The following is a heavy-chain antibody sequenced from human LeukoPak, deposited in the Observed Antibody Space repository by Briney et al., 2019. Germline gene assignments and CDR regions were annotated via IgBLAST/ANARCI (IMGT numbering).Heavy chain of an antibody. CDR1: GFTFSSSA. CDR2: ISYDGSNK. CDR3: AKWVAYDYYDSSGYYNGAEYFQH. D-gene: IGHD3-22*01. J-gene: IGHJ1*01. Sequence: GGSLRLSCAASGFTFSSSAMSWVRQAPGKGLEWVTVISYDGSNKYYADSVKGRFTISRDNSKNSLYLQMNSLRAEDTAVYYCAKWVAYDYYDSSGYYNGAEYFQHWGQGTLVTVSS. V-gene: IGHV3-30*18.